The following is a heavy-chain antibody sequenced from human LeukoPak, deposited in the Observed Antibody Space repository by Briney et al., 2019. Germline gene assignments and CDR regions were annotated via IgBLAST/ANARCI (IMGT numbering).Heavy chain of an antibody. J-gene: IGHJ4*02. CDR2: INPNSGGT. Sequence: ASVKVSCKAPGYTFTGYYMHWVRQAPGQGLEWMGWINPNSGGTNYAQKFQGRVTMTRDTSISTAYMELSRLRSDDTAVYYCATGSGSYYLLDYWGQGTLVTVSS. CDR1: GYTFTGYY. V-gene: IGHV1-2*02. CDR3: ATGSGSYYLLDY. D-gene: IGHD1-26*01.